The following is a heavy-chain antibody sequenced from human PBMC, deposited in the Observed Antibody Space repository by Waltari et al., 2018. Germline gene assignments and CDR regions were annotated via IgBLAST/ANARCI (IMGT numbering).Heavy chain of an antibody. V-gene: IGHV4-38-2*01. Sequence: QVQLQESGPGLVKPSETLSLTCAVSGYSISSGYYWGWIRQPPGKGLEYIGYISGSSGSTYYNPSLKSRVTISKDTSKNQFSLKLSSVTAADTAVYYCARHSGGSYYSLSFDYWGQGVLVTVSS. J-gene: IGHJ4*02. CDR2: ISGSSGST. D-gene: IGHD2-15*01. CDR1: GYSISSGYY. CDR3: ARHSGGSYYSLSFDY.